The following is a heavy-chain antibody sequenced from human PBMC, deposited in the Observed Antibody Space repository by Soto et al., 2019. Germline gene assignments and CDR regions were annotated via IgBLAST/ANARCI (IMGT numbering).Heavy chain of an antibody. CDR1: GFTVSSNY. CDR3: ARDVPYSSSWGGNRGYYYYMDV. D-gene: IGHD6-13*01. V-gene: IGHV3-53*04. CDR2: IYSGGST. Sequence: GGSLRLSCAASGFTVSSNYMSWVRQAPGKGLEWVSVIYSGGSTYYADSVKGRFTISRHNSKNTLYLQMNSLRAEDTAVYYCARDVPYSSSWGGNRGYYYYMDVWGKGTTVTVSS. J-gene: IGHJ6*03.